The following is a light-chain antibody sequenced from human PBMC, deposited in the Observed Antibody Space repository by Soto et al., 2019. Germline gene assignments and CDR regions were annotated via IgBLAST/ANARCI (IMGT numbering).Light chain of an antibody. CDR1: SSNIGSNP. J-gene: IGLJ2*01. Sequence: QSVLTQPPSASGTPGQTVTISCSGSSSNIGSNPVSWYQQLPGTAPKFLIYGTDQRPSGVPDRFSGSKSGTSASLAISGLQSEDEADYYCSAWYDSLNAVIFGGGTKLTVL. CDR3: SAWYDSLNAVI. V-gene: IGLV1-44*01. CDR2: GTD.